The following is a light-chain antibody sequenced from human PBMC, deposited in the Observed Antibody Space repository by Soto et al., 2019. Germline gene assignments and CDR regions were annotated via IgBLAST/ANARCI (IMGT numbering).Light chain of an antibody. V-gene: IGKV1-39*01. CDR3: QQSYSTPPYT. CDR2: AAY. CDR1: QYINNY. Sequence: DLQMPQSPSSLSTSVGDRVTITCRASQYINNYLNWYQQKPGKAPKLLIFAAYNLQSGVPSRFSGSGSGTDFTLTISSLQPEDFATYYCQQSYSTPPYTFGQGTKLDMK. J-gene: IGKJ2*01.